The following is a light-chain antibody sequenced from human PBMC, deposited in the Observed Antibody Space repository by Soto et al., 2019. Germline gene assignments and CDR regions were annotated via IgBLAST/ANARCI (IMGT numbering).Light chain of an antibody. CDR3: AAWDDSLSGPHVV. CDR1: SSNIGSNY. V-gene: IGLV1-47*01. J-gene: IGLJ2*01. CDR2: RNN. Sequence: QSVLTQPPSASGTPGQRVTISCSGSSSNIGSNYVYWYQQLPGTAPKLLIYRNNQRPSGVPDRFSGSKSGTSASLAISGLRSEDEADDYCAAWDDSLSGPHVVFGAGTKLTVL.